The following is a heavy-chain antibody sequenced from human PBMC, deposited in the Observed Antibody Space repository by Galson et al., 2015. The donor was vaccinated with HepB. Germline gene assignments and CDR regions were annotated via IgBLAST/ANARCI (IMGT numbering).Heavy chain of an antibody. CDR2: TYYRSKWYN. Sequence: CAISGDSVSSNSAAWNRIRQSPSRGLEWLGRTYYRSKWYNDYAVSVKSRITINPDTSKNQFSLQLNSVTPEDTAVYYCARSPGAGADYYYGMDVWGQGTTVTVSS. V-gene: IGHV6-1*01. CDR3: ARSPGAGADYYYGMDV. D-gene: IGHD6-19*01. J-gene: IGHJ6*02. CDR1: GDSVSSNSAA.